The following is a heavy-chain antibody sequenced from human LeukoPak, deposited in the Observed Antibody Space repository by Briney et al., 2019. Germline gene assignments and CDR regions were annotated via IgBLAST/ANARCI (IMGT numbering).Heavy chain of an antibody. D-gene: IGHD6-13*01. CDR3: ARGRYSRYFDY. CDR1: GSTLSSYE. J-gene: IGHJ4*02. Sequence: PGGSLRLSCAASGSTLSSYEMNWVRQAPGKGLEWVSYISSSASTTHYADSVMGRFTISRDNAKNSLYLQMNSLRAEDTAVYYCARGRYSRYFDYWGQGTLVTVSS. CDR2: ISSSASTT. V-gene: IGHV3-48*03.